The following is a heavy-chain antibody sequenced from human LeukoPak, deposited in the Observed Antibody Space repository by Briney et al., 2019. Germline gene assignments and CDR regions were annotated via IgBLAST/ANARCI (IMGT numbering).Heavy chain of an antibody. CDR1: GYTFTGYY. D-gene: IGHD2-21*02. CDR3: ARDGVCGGDCYLPYYMDV. Sequence: ASVKVSCKASGYTFTGYYMHWVRQAPGQGLEWMGRINPNSGGTNYAQKFQGRVTMTRDTSTSTAYMELSRLRSDDTAVYYCARDGVCGGDCYLPYYMDVWGKGTTVTVSS. CDR2: INPNSGGT. V-gene: IGHV1-2*06. J-gene: IGHJ6*03.